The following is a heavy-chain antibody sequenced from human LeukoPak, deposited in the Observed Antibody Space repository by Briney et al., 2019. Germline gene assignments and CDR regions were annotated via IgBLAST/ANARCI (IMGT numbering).Heavy chain of an antibody. V-gene: IGHV3-30*18. Sequence: PGGSLRLSCAASGFTFSSYGMHWVRQAPGKGLEWVAVISYDGSNKYYADSVKGRFTISRDNSKNTLYLQMNSLRAEDTAVYYCAKDHYYDSSPLYWGQGTLVTVSS. D-gene: IGHD3-22*01. J-gene: IGHJ4*02. CDR2: ISYDGSNK. CDR1: GFTFSSYG. CDR3: AKDHYYDSSPLY.